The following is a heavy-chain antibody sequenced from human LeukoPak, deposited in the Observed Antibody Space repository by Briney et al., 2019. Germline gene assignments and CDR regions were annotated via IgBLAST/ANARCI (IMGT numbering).Heavy chain of an antibody. CDR1: GYTFTSYY. CDR2: INPSGGST. J-gene: IGHJ6*03. D-gene: IGHD5-12*01. Sequence: ASVKVSCKASGYTFTSYYMHWVRQAPGQGLEWMGIINPSGGSTSYAQKFQGRVTMTRDMSTSTVYMELSSLRSEDTAVCYCARDLGRATRFMDVWGKGTTVTVSS. CDR3: ARDLGRATRFMDV. V-gene: IGHV1-46*01.